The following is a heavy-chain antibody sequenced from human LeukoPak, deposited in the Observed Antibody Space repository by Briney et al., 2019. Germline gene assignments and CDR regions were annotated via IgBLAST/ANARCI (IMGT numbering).Heavy chain of an antibody. J-gene: IGHJ4*02. CDR3: AKGAGGWAPFDH. CDR1: GLTFSSHW. V-gene: IGHV3-23*01. D-gene: IGHD6-19*01. Sequence: GGSLRLYCAASGLTFSSHWMHWVRQAPGKGLEWVSVIGGVGSSTHYADSVKGRFTISRDNSKNTLYLQMNSLRAEDTAVYFCAKGAGGWAPFDHWGQGTLVTVSS. CDR2: IGGVGSST.